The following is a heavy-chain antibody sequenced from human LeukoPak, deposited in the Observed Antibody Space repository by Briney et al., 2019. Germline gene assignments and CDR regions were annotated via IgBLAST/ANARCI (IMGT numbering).Heavy chain of an antibody. CDR1: GGSISSYC. CDR3: ARDLGSIYN. J-gene: IGHJ4*02. D-gene: IGHD1-14*01. V-gene: IGHV4-59*01. CDR2: IYYSGST. Sequence: SETLSLTCTVSGGSISSYCWSWIRQPPGKGLEWIGYIYYSGSTNYNPSLKSRVTISVDTSKNQFSLKLSSVTAADTAVYYCARDLGSIYNWGQGTLVTVSS.